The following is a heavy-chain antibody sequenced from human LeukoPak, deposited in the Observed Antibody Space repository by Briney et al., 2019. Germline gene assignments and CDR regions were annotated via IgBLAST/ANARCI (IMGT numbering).Heavy chain of an antibody. CDR2: INISSSYI. Sequence: GGSLRLSCAASGFTFSSYSMNWVRQAPGQGLEWVSSINISSSYIYYADSVKGRFTTSRDNAKNSLYLQMNSLRSEDTAVYYCAREDDDYYGSGSYPDYWGQGTLVTVSS. CDR3: AREDDDYYGSGSYPDY. V-gene: IGHV3-21*01. J-gene: IGHJ4*02. D-gene: IGHD3-10*01. CDR1: GFTFSSYS.